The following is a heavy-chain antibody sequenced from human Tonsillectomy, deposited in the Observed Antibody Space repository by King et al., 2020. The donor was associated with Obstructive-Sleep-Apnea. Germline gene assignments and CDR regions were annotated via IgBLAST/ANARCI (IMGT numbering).Heavy chain of an antibody. J-gene: IGHJ2*01. Sequence: VQLVESGGGLVQPGGSLRLSCAASGFTVSGNYMNWVRQAPGRGLEWFSVIYSGGTTFYRDSVKARFTISRDDSKNTLYLQMNNLRAEDTAVYFCGGGYYYWSFDLWGRGTRVTVSS. V-gene: IGHV3-66*01. CDR2: IYSGGTT. CDR3: GGGYYYWSFDL. CDR1: GFTVSGNY. D-gene: IGHD3-3*01.